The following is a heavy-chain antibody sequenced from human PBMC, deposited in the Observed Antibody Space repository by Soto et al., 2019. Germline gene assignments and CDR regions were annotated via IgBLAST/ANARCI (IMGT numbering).Heavy chain of an antibody. CDR3: ATTAAETAGIWFDP. CDR2: IHDSGTT. CDR1: GDSIRSRSYY. Sequence: QLQLLESGPGLVKPSETLSLTCTVSGDSIRSRSYYWGWVRQPPGKGLEWIGSIHDSGTTFYNPSLKSRVTISGDPSKSQFYLTMNSVTAADTAVYYCATTAAETAGIWFDPWGQGTLVTVSS. V-gene: IGHV4-39*01. D-gene: IGHD6-13*01. J-gene: IGHJ5*02.